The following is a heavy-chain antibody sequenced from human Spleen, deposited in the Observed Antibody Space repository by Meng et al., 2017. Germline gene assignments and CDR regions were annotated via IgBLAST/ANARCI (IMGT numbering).Heavy chain of an antibody. J-gene: IGHJ4*02. V-gene: IGHV3-11*01. CDR3: ARVEWELNSFDY. CDR1: GFTFSDYY. D-gene: IGHD1-26*01. Sequence: GESLKISCAASGFTFSDYYMSWIRQAPGKGLEWVSYISSSGSTIYYADSVKGRFTISRDNAKNSLYLQMNSLRAEDTAVYYCARVEWELNSFDYWGQGTLVTVSS. CDR2: ISSSGSTI.